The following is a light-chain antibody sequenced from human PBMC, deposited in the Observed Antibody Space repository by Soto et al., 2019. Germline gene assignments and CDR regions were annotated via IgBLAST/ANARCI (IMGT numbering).Light chain of an antibody. J-gene: IGLJ3*02. V-gene: IGLV1-40*01. CDR2: GDN. CDR1: NSNIGAGND. CDR3: HSYDSTLSGSV. Sequence: QSVLTQPPSVSGAPGQRVIISCTGGNSNIGAGNDVHWYKQIPGTAPKLLIYGDNNRPSGVPDRFSASKFGTSASLAITGLQAEDEADYYCHSYDSTLSGSVFGGGTKVTVL.